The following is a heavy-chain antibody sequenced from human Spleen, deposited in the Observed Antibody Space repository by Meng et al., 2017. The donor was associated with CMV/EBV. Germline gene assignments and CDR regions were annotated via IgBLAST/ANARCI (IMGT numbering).Heavy chain of an antibody. CDR1: GGSISSGGYS. J-gene: IGHJ4*02. CDR2: IYHSGST. D-gene: IGHD2-15*01. V-gene: IGHV4-30-2*01. CDR3: ASRYCSGGSCYSFDY. Sequence: SGGSISSGGYSWSWIRQPPGKGLEWIGYIYHSGSTYYNPSLKSRVTISVDRSKNQFSLKLSSVTAADTAVYYCASRYCSGGSCYSFDYWGQGTLVTVSS.